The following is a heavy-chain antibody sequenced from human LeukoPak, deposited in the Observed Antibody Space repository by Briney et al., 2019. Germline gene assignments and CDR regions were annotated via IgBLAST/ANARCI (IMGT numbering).Heavy chain of an antibody. V-gene: IGHV4-34*01. CDR2: INHSGST. CDR1: GGSFSGYY. Sequence: PSETLSLTCAVYGGSFSGYYWSWIRQPPGKGLEWIGEINHSGSTNYNPSLKSRVTISVDTSKNQFSLKLSSVTAADTAVYYCARQTPRRGCYYYGMDVWGQGTTVTVSS. CDR3: ARQTPRRGCYYYGMDV. D-gene: IGHD4-23*01. J-gene: IGHJ6*02.